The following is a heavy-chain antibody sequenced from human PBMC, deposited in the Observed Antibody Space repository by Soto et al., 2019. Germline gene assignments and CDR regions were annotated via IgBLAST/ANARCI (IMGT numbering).Heavy chain of an antibody. CDR1: GFSLPTDRVG. Sequence: QITLKESGPTLVKPTQTLTLTCTFSGFSLPTDRVGVGWIRQPPGKALEWLAVIYWDDSKTYRPSLKSRLTITKDTSKNQVPLTMTDMDPVDTATYYCAHAYGGRSLYWGQGTLVTVSS. V-gene: IGHV2-5*02. J-gene: IGHJ4*02. CDR2: IYWDDSK. CDR3: AHAYGGRSLY. D-gene: IGHD1-26*01.